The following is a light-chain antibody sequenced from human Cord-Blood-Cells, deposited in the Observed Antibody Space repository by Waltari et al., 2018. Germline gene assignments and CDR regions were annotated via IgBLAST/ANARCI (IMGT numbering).Light chain of an antibody. CDR3: QQYYSTPYT. V-gene: IGKV4-1*01. J-gene: IGKJ2*01. CDR1: QIVLYSSNNKNY. Sequence: DIVMTQSPDSLAVSLGERATINCKSSQIVLYSSNNKNYLAWYQQKPGQPPKLLIYWASTRESGVPDRFRGSGSGTDFTLTISSLQAEDVAVYYCQQYYSTPYTFGQGTKLEIK. CDR2: WAS.